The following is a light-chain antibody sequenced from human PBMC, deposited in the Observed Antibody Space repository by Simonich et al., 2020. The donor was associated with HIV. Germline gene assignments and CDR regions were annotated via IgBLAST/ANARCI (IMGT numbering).Light chain of an antibody. CDR2: DGS. J-gene: IGLJ1*01. Sequence: QSALTQPASVSWSPGQSITISCTGTSSDVAGYKYVSWYQQHPGKVPKLMIYDGSKRPSGVSNRFSGSKSGNTASLTISGLQAEDEADYYCCSYTSSRTYVFGTGTKVTVL. CDR3: CSYTSSRTYV. V-gene: IGLV2-14*01. CDR1: SSDVAGYKY.